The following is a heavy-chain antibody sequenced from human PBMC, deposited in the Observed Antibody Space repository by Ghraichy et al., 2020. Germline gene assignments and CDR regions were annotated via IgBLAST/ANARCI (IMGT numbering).Heavy chain of an antibody. J-gene: IGHJ6*02. CDR2: ISSSSSYI. D-gene: IGHD2-15*01. CDR1: GFTFSSYS. CDR3: ARGAGGGVDV. Sequence: GESLNISCAASGFTFSSYSMNWVRQAPGKGLEWVSSISSSSSYIYYADSVKGRFTISRDNAKNSLYLQMNSLRAEDTAVYYCARGAGGGVDVWGQGTTVTVSS. V-gene: IGHV3-21*01.